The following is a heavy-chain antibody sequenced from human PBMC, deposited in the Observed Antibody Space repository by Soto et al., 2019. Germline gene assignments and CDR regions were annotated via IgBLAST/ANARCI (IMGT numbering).Heavy chain of an antibody. V-gene: IGHV3-74*01. Sequence: EVQLVESGGGSVQSGGSLRLSCAASGFTFSRYWMHWVRQAPGKGLVWVSRINSDGSSTNYADSVKGRFTISRDNAKNTLYVQMNSLRAEDTAIYYCASTAIVLTLDYWSQGTPVTVSS. CDR1: GFTFSRYW. D-gene: IGHD5-18*01. CDR3: ASTAIVLTLDY. J-gene: IGHJ4*02. CDR2: INSDGSST.